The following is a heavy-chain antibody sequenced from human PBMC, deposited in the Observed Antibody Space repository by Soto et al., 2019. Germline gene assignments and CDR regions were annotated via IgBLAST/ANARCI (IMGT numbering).Heavy chain of an antibody. J-gene: IGHJ4*02. V-gene: IGHV1-69*04. CDR3: ARDPRSCSGGSCYFFDF. D-gene: IGHD2-15*01. Sequence: EASVKVSCKASGGTFSSYTISWVRQAPGQGLEWMGRIIPILGIANYAQKFQGRVTITADKSTSTDYMELSSLRSEDTAVYYCARDPRSCSGGSCYFFDFWGQGTLVTVSS. CDR2: IIPILGIA. CDR1: GGTFSSYT.